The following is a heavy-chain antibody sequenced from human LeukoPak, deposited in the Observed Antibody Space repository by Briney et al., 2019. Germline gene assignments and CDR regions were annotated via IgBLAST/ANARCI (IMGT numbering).Heavy chain of an antibody. CDR1: GFTFSSYA. J-gene: IGHJ4*02. CDR3: AKALSYSGYDYYFGS. CDR2: VSANDGST. Sequence: GGSLGLSCAASGFTFSSYAMSWVRQAPGKGLEWVSTVSANDGSTYYADSAKGRFIISRDNSKNTLYLQMSSLRAEDTALYYCAKALSYSGYDYYFGSWGEGTLVTVSS. V-gene: IGHV3-23*01. D-gene: IGHD5-12*01.